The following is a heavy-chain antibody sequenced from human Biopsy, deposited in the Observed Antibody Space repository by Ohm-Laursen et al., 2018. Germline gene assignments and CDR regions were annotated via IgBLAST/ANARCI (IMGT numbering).Heavy chain of an antibody. Sequence: SLRLSCAASGFTFDDNAMHWVRQAPGKGLEWVSGISWNSGIKDYADSVKGRFTISRDNSKNTLYLQINTLTLEDTAFYYCARGLSSGWYGYFDVWGRGTLVTVSS. D-gene: IGHD6-19*01. CDR1: GFTFDDNA. J-gene: IGHJ2*01. V-gene: IGHV3-9*01. CDR2: ISWNSGIK. CDR3: ARGLSSGWYGYFDV.